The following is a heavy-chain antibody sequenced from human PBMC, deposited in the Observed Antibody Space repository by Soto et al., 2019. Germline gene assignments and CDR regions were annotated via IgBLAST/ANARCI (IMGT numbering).Heavy chain of an antibody. D-gene: IGHD4-17*01. CDR3: ERDYGGNSFFEY. CDR1: GCTFTRYG. Sequence: XSVKVSCKASGCTFTRYGISWVRQAPGQGLGWMXWTSHXNGNTNYAQKXXGRVTMTXXKPKSTAYMERRSMRSDNTAVYYWERDYGGNSFFEYWGQGTLVTVS. J-gene: IGHJ4*02. V-gene: IGHV1-18*01. CDR2: TSHXNGNT.